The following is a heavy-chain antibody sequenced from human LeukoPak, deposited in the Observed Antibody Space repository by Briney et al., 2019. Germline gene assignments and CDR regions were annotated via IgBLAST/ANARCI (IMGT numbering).Heavy chain of an antibody. CDR2: IYGGGST. V-gene: IGHV3-53*01. CDR1: WFTVSTDY. J-gene: IGHJ4*02. D-gene: IGHD2-2*01. Sequence: GSLRLSCAAAWFTVSTDYMTLVRQAPWKGLECGGVIYGGGSTYYADSVKGRFHVYRDNYKKTLYLQMNSLSDEDTALYYCATGLGYCTSTTCLLPFDYWGQGTLVTVSS. CDR3: ATGLGYCTSTTCLLPFDY.